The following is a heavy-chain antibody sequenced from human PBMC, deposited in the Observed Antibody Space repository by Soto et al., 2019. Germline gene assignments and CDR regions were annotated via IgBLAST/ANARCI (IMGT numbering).Heavy chain of an antibody. D-gene: IGHD3-3*01. Sequence: HPGGSLRLSCAASGFTFSSYAMSWVRQAPGKGLEWVSAISGSGGSTYYADSVKGRFTISRDNSKNTLYLQMNSLRAEDTAVYYCAKDLLTNFLEWLVYWGQGTLVTVSS. V-gene: IGHV3-23*01. CDR1: GFTFSSYA. CDR2: ISGSGGST. CDR3: AKDLLTNFLEWLVY. J-gene: IGHJ4*02.